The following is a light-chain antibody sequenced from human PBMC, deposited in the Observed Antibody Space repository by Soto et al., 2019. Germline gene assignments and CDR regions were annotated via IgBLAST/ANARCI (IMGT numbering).Light chain of an antibody. CDR3: AAWDDSQNGYV. Sequence: QSVLTPPPSASGTPGQRVTISCSGSSSNIGGNPVNWYRQLPGTAPKLLIYTNNQRPSGVPDRFSGSKSGTSASLAISGLQSEDEADYYCAAWDDSQNGYVFGTGTKVTVL. J-gene: IGLJ1*01. CDR1: SSNIGGNP. CDR2: TNN. V-gene: IGLV1-44*01.